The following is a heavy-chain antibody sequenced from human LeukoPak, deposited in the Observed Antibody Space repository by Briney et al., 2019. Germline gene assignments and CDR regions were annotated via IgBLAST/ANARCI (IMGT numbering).Heavy chain of an antibody. Sequence: SETLSLTCTVSGGSISSYYWSWIRQPPGKGLEWIGYIHYSGSTNYNPSLKSRVTISVDTSKNQFSLKLSSVTAADTAVYYCAGSYSSSLYYYYGMDVWGQGTTVTVSS. CDR2: IHYSGST. CDR1: GGSISSYY. D-gene: IGHD6-13*01. J-gene: IGHJ6*02. CDR3: AGSYSSSLYYYYGMDV. V-gene: IGHV4-59*01.